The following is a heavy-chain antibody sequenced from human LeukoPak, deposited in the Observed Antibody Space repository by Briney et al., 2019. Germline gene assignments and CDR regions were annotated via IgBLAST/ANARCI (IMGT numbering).Heavy chain of an antibody. CDR2: IYYSGST. V-gene: IGHV4-39*07. D-gene: IGHD6-13*01. Sequence: SETLSLTCTVSGGSISSSSYYWGWIRQPPGKGLEWIGSIYYSGSTYYNPSLKSRVTISVDTSKNQFSLKLSSVTAADTAVYYCEGVRIAAAGTGWFDPWGQGTLVTVSS. CDR3: EGVRIAAAGTGWFDP. CDR1: GGSISSSSYY. J-gene: IGHJ5*02.